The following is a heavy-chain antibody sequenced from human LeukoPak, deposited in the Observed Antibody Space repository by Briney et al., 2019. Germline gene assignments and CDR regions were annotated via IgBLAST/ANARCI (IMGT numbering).Heavy chain of an antibody. Sequence: PSETLSLTCTVSGGSISSYYWSWIRQPPGKGLEGIGYIYYSGSTNYNPSLKSRVTISVDTSKNQLSLKLSSVTAADTAVYYCAREPATAMGYFDYWGQGTLVTVSS. CDR2: IYYSGST. CDR1: GGSISSYY. J-gene: IGHJ4*02. D-gene: IGHD2-2*01. CDR3: AREPATAMGYFDY. V-gene: IGHV4-59*01.